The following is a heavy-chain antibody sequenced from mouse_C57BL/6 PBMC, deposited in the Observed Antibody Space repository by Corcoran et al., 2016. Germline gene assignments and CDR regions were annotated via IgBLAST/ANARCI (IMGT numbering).Heavy chain of an antibody. CDR2: INPYNGGT. V-gene: IGHV1-19*01. J-gene: IGHJ3*01. Sequence: EVQLQQSGPVLVKPGASVKMSCKASGYTFTDYYMNWVKQSHGKSLEWIGVINPYNGGTSYNQKFKGKATLTVDKSSSTAYMELNSLTSEDSAVYYCARNDYDFAWFAYWGQGTLVTVSA. D-gene: IGHD2-4*01. CDR3: ARNDYDFAWFAY. CDR1: GYTFTDYY.